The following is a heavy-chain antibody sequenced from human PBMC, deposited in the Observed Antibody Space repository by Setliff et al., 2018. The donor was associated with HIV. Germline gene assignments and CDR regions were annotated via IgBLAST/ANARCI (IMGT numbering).Heavy chain of an antibody. J-gene: IGHJ4*02. Sequence: SETLSLTCTVSGDSVNDRSYFWGWIRQPPGKGLEWIGTFYYNGDSRYNPSLKSRVTISVDTSKNQFSLKLSSVTAADTAVYYCASRYNFWNGYSRGYFDYWGQGTLVTVSS. CDR3: ASRYNFWNGYSRGYFDY. V-gene: IGHV4-39*01. CDR1: GDSVNDRSYF. CDR2: FYYNGDS. D-gene: IGHD3-3*01.